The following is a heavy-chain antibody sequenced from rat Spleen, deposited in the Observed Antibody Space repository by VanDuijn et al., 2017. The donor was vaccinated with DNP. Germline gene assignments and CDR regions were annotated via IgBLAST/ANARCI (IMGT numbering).Heavy chain of an antibody. CDR1: GFNFNDYW. J-gene: IGHJ2*01. CDR2: VSYDGSST. V-gene: IGHV5-29*01. D-gene: IGHD1-11*01. Sequence: EVKLVESGGGLVQPGRSLKLSCAASGFNFNDYWMAWVRQAPTKGLEWVATVSYDGSSTYYRDSVKGRFTISRDNAKSTLYLQMSKLGSEDTAIYYCTKGPNYGGDSDYFDYWGQGVMVTVSS. CDR3: TKGPNYGGDSDYFDY.